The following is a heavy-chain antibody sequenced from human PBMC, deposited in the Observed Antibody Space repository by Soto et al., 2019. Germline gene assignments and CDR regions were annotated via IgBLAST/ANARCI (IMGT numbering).Heavy chain of an antibody. CDR3: ARVDTLTAAVDY. Sequence: EVQLVESGGGSVQPGGSLRLSCVVSGFTVSGMSMSWVRQAPGKGLEWVSLLYSDDSTYYADSVKGRLTISRDNSKNTLFLQMNSLTAEDTAVYYCARVDTLTAAVDYWGQGTLVTVSS. V-gene: IGHV3-66*01. D-gene: IGHD6-13*01. CDR2: LYSDDST. CDR1: GFTVSGMS. J-gene: IGHJ4*02.